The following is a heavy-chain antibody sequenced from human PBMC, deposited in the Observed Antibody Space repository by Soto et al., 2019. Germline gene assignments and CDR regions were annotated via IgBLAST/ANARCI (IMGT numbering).Heavy chain of an antibody. CDR3: XXXXXXXXYSAP. CDR1: GASVXXXX. V-gene: IGHV4-4*07. D-gene: IGHD4-4*01. CDR2: VYATGRT. J-gene: IGHJ1*01. Sequence: QVYLQESGPGLVKPSETLSLICNVSGASVXXXXXXXXRQXAGKGMEWIGRVYATGRTNYNPSLTSRATMSVDTSKNEVXXXLXSXTAAXXXXXYXXXXXXXXXYSAPWGRGTLVTVSA.